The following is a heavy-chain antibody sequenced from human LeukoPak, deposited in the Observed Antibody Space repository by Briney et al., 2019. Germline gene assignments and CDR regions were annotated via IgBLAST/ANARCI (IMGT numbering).Heavy chain of an antibody. D-gene: IGHD3-10*01. CDR2: ISWNSGDI. J-gene: IGHJ3*02. Sequence: PGGSLRLFCAASGFTFDDCAMHWVRQAPGKGLEWVSGISWNSGDIGYADSVKGRFTISRDNAKNSLYLQMNSLRTEDTALYYCAKGAGSYYNAVDNWGQGTMVTVSS. CDR3: AKGAGSYYNAVDN. V-gene: IGHV3-9*01. CDR1: GFTFDDCA.